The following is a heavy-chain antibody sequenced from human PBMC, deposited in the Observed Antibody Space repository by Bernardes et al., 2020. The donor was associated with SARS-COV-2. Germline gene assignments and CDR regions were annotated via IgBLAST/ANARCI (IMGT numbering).Heavy chain of an antibody. CDR2: IGGGGSTI. V-gene: IGHV3-11*01. CDR1: GFTFSDYY. D-gene: IGHD3-16*01. J-gene: IGHJ4*02. CDR3: ARDRIYEEAGDH. Sequence: GGSLRLSCAASGFTFSDYYMSWIRQAPGKGLEWVSYIGGGGSTIFYADSVKGRFTISRDNAKNSLYLQMNSLRAEDTAVYYCARDRIYEEAGDHWGQGTLVTVSS.